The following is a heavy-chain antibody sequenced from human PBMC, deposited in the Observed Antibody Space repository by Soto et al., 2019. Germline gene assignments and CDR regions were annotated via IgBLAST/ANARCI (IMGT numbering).Heavy chain of an antibody. D-gene: IGHD3-10*01. V-gene: IGHV3-48*01. J-gene: IGHJ5*02. CDR2: ISPSSSTI. CDR3: ARDLKVRGAGWFDP. Sequence: VQLVESGGGLVQPGGSLRLSCAASGFTFSTYSMNWVRQAPGKGLEWVSYISPSSSTIYYADSVKGRFTISRDNAKNSLYLQMNSLRAEDTAVYYCARDLKVRGAGWFDPWGQGTLVTVSS. CDR1: GFTFSTYS.